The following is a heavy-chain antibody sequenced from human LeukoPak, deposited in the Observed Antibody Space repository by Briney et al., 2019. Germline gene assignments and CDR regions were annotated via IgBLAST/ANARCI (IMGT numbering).Heavy chain of an antibody. CDR3: ARDLSTRYSIDY. V-gene: IGHV3-30*04. J-gene: IGHJ4*02. D-gene: IGHD1-14*01. CDR2: ISWDGNVK. Sequence: GGSLRLSCAASGFTFNSHAMHWVRQAPGKGLEWLAFISWDGNVKYCADSVEGRFTISRDSPKNTLFLQMNSLRAEDTAVYYCARDLSTRYSIDYWGQGTLVIVSS. CDR1: GFTFNSHA.